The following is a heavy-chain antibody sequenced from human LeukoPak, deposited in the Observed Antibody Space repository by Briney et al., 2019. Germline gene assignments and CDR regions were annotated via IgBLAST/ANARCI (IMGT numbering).Heavy chain of an antibody. Sequence: SETLSLTCTVSGVSISSYYWSWIRQPAGKGLEWIGRIHTSGSTNYNPSLKSRVTMSVDPSKNQFSLKLSSVTAADTDLYYCARVLYSSSWYGYYDSSGYLDAFDIWGQGTMVTVSS. J-gene: IGHJ3*02. V-gene: IGHV4-4*07. CDR2: IHTSGST. CDR3: ARVLYSSSWYGYYDSSGYLDAFDI. CDR1: GVSISSYY. D-gene: IGHD3-22*01.